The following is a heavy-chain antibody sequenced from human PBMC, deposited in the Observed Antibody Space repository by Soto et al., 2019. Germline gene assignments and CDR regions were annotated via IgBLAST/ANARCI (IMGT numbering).Heavy chain of an antibody. Sequence: EVQLVESGGGLVKPGGSLRLSCAASGFTFSSYSMNWVRQAPGKGLEWVSFISCSTSYIYYADSVKGRFTISRDNAKNTLYLKMNSLRAEETVVYYCARVVDYCDPYYYYGMDVWGQGTTVTVSS. CDR1: GFTFSSYS. J-gene: IGHJ6*02. D-gene: IGHD3-22*01. CDR2: ISCSTSYI. CDR3: ARVVDYCDPYYYYGMDV. V-gene: IGHV3-21*01.